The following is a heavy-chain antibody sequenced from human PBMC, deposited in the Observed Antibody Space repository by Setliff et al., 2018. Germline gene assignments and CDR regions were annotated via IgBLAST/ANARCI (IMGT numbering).Heavy chain of an antibody. CDR3: ARGIGGYCSSMSCSNESWP. J-gene: IGHJ5*02. V-gene: IGHV4-59*02. D-gene: IGHD2-2*01. Sequence: SETLSLTCTVSGASVRSHYWSWIRQSPEKGLEWIGFFFYSGDTKSNPSLKSRVTMSVDTSKNQFSLKLNSVTAADTAVYYCARGIGGYCSSMSCSNESWPWGQGTLVTVSS. CDR2: FFYSGDT. CDR1: GASVRSHY.